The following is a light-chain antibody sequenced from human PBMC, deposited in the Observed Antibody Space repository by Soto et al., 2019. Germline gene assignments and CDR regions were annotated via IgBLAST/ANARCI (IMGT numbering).Light chain of an antibody. Sequence: IHLTQSPSSLSASVVDRVTITCRASQGIRTYLAWYQQKPGKAPKLLIYSASTLQSGVPSRFSGSGSGTDFTLTISSLQPEDFATYYCLQVDVYPWTFGQGTKVDIK. CDR2: SAS. V-gene: IGKV1-9*01. J-gene: IGKJ1*01. CDR3: LQVDVYPWT. CDR1: QGIRTY.